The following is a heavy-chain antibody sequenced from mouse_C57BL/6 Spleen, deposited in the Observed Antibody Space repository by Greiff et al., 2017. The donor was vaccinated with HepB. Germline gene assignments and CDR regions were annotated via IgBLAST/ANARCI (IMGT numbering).Heavy chain of an antibody. V-gene: IGHV1-54*01. CDR1: GYAFTNYL. CDR3: ARSDYYAMDY. J-gene: IGHJ4*01. Sequence: VQLQQSGAELVRPGTSVKVSCKASGYAFTNYLIEWVKQRPGQGLEWIGVINPGSGGTSYNQKFKGKATLTVNKSSSTAYMELRSLTSEDSAVYYCARSDYYAMDYWGQGTSVTVSS. CDR2: INPGSGGT.